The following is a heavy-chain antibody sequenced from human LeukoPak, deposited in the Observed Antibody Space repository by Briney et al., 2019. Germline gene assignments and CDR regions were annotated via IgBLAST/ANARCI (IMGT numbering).Heavy chain of an antibody. CDR2: INSDGSDT. CDR1: GFTFSRYW. CDR3: LSAVGPSEY. V-gene: IGHV3-74*01. D-gene: IGHD1-26*01. Sequence: GGSLRLSCAASGFTFSRYWIHWVRQAPGTGLVWVSRINSDGSDTVYADSVRGRFTISGDNAKNTLYLQMNSLRADDTAVYYCLSAVGPSEYWGQGTLVTVSS. J-gene: IGHJ4*02.